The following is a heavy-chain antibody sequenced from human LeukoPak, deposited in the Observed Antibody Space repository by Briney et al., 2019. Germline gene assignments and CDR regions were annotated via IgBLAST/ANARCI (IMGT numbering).Heavy chain of an antibody. CDR1: GFTVSSNY. Sequence: PGGSLRLSCAASGFTVSSNYMSWVRQAPGKGLEWVSVIYSGGSTYYADSVKGRFTISRDNSKNTLYLQMNSLRAEDMAVYYCARDYYDSSGSGLDPWGQGTLVTVSS. CDR2: IYSGGST. CDR3: ARDYYDSSGSGLDP. J-gene: IGHJ5*02. D-gene: IGHD3-22*01. V-gene: IGHV3-66*01.